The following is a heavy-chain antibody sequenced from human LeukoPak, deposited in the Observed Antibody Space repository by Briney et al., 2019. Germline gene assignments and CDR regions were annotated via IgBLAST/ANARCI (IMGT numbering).Heavy chain of an antibody. V-gene: IGHV3-74*01. CDR1: GFPFNSFW. J-gene: IGHJ4*02. CDR2: MNEYSTTI. Sequence: GGSLRLSCAASGFPFNSFWMHWVRQAPGKGLVWVSDMNEYSTTIRYADSVKARFTISRDNAKSILYLQMNNLRAEDTAMYFCARGGVNPVDHWGQGTLVTVSS. CDR3: ARGGVNPVDH. D-gene: IGHD1-14*01.